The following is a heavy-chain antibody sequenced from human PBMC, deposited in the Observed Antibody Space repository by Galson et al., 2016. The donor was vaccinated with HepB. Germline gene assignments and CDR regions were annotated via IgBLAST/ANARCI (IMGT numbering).Heavy chain of an antibody. Sequence: SLRLSCAASGFTFSSYSMNWVRQAPAKGLAYVSGISSNGGSTYYADSVKGRFTISRDTSKNTLYLQMGSLRTEDTAVYYCVKDRATLVRGIGIDWFDPWGQGTLVTVSS. CDR2: ISSNGGST. D-gene: IGHD3-10*01. J-gene: IGHJ5*02. CDR1: GFTFSSYS. V-gene: IGHV3-64D*06. CDR3: VKDRATLVRGIGIDWFDP.